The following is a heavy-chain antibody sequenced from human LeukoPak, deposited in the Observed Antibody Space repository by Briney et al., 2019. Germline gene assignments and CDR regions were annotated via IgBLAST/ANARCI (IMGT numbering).Heavy chain of an antibody. D-gene: IGHD6-6*01. CDR2: IIPTFGTA. CDR3: ARLDEYSSSSRYYGMDV. CDR1: GGTFSSYG. J-gene: IGHJ6*02. V-gene: IGHV1-69*13. Sequence: SVKVSCKASGGTFSSYGISWVRQAPGQGLEWMGGIIPTFGTANYAQKFQGRVTITADESTSTAYMELSSLRSEDTAVYYCARLDEYSSSSRYYGMDVWGQGTTVTVSS.